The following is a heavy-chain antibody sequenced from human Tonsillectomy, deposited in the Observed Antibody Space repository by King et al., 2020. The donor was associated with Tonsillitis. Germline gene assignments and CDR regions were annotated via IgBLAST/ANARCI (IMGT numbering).Heavy chain of an antibody. CDR2: ISAYNGNT. D-gene: IGHD3-22*01. J-gene: IGHJ4*02. Sequence: LVPSGAAVTPPGASVQVSCQASGYTFINYGISWVRQAPGQGLEWMGWISAYNGNTNYAQSLQGRVTMTTDTSTSTAYMELRSLRSDDPAVAYCAREDYYDRNYYVDEWGQGTLVT. V-gene: IGHV1-18*04. CDR3: AREDYYDRNYYVDE. CDR1: GYTFINYG.